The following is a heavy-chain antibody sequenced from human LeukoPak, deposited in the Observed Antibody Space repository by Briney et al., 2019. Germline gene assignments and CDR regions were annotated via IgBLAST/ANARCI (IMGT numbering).Heavy chain of an antibody. Sequence: SQTLSLTCAVSGGSISSGGYSWSWIRQPPGKGLEWIGYIYYSGSTYYNPSLKSRVTISVDTSKNQFSLKLSSVTAADTAVYYCARVVEGNWFDPWGQGTLVTVSS. CDR2: IYYSGST. CDR3: ARVVEGNWFDP. J-gene: IGHJ5*02. CDR1: GGSISSGGYS. V-gene: IGHV4-31*11. D-gene: IGHD2-15*01.